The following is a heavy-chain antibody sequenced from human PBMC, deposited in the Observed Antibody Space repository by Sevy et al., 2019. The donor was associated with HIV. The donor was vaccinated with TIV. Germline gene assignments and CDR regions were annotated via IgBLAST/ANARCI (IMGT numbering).Heavy chain of an antibody. J-gene: IGHJ4*02. V-gene: IGHV3-74*01. D-gene: IGHD3-22*01. Sequence: GGSLRLSCAASGFTFTNHWMHWVRQAPGRGLVWVSRINTDGGSTSYADSVKGRFIKSRENAKNTLFLQLNSLRVDDTAVFYCARGSPQSSGNFYVGDRWGKGALVTVSS. CDR2: INTDGGST. CDR1: GFTFTNHW. CDR3: ARGSPQSSGNFYVGDR.